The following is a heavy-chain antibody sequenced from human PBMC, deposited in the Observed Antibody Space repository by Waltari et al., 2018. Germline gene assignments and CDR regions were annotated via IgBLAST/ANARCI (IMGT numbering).Heavy chain of an antibody. CDR1: GFTFSSYS. CDR2: ISSSSSYI. Sequence: EVQLVESGGGLVKPGGSLRLSCAASGFTFSSYSMNWVRQAPGKGLEWVSSISSSSSYIYYADSVKGRFTISRDNAKNSLYLQMNSLRAEDTAVYYCARDLRVTTDYMDVWGKGTTVTISS. J-gene: IGHJ6*03. D-gene: IGHD1-1*01. CDR3: ARDLRVTTDYMDV. V-gene: IGHV3-21*01.